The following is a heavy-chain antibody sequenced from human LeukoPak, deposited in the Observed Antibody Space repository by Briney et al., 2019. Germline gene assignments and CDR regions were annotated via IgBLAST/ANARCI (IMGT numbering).Heavy chain of an antibody. Sequence: PSETLSLTCTVSGGSISSYYWSWIRQPPGKGLEWIGYIYYSGSTNYNPSLKSRVTISVDTSKSQFSLKLSSVTAADTAVYYCARADITYYYGSAPYYFDYWGQGTLVTVSS. CDR3: ARADITYYYGSAPYYFDY. D-gene: IGHD3-10*01. V-gene: IGHV4-59*01. CDR1: GGSISSYY. J-gene: IGHJ4*02. CDR2: IYYSGST.